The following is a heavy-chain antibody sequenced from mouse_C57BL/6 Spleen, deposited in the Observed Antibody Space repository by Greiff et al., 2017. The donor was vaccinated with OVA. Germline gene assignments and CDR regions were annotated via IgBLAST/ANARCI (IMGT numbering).Heavy chain of an antibody. V-gene: IGHV1-18*01. J-gene: IGHJ1*03. CDR1: GYTFTDYN. CDR2: INPNNGGT. CDR3: ARREDDYDGDWYFDV. Sequence: EVKLQESGPELVKPGASVKIPCKASGYTFTDYNMDWVKQSHGKSLEWIGDINPNNGGTIYNQKFKGKATLTVDKSSSTAYMELRSLTSEDTAVYYCARREDDYDGDWYFDVWGTGTTVTVSS. D-gene: IGHD2-4*01.